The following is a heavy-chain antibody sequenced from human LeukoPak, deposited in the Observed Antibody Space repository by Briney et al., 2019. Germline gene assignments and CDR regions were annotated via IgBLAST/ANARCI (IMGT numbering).Heavy chain of an antibody. CDR2: IYYSGST. Sequence: GSLRLSCAASGFTFSSYAMSWVRQAPGKGLEWIGSIYYSGSTYYNPSLKSRVTISVDTSKNQFSLKLSSVTAADTAVYYCASLSGTPGIVEYYFDYWGQGTLVTVSS. V-gene: IGHV4-38-2*01. CDR1: GFTFSSYA. CDR3: ASLSGTPGIVEYYFDY. D-gene: IGHD1-26*01. J-gene: IGHJ4*02.